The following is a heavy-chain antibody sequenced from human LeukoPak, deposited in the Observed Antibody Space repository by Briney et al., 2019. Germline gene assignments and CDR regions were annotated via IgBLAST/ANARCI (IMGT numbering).Heavy chain of an antibody. CDR1: VYTFTSCY. D-gene: IGHD5-24*01. V-gene: IGHV1-46*01. J-gene: IGHJ4*02. CDR2: INPTGGST. Sequence: ASVKLSFKASVYTFTSCYMHWVRQAPRQGLEWMGVINPTGGSTTYAPKFQGRVTMTRDTPTSTVYMEMSNLRSEDTAVYYCAREFSIRNGYNEVAQKCHDYWGQGTLVTVSS. CDR3: AREFSIRNGYNEVAQKCHDY.